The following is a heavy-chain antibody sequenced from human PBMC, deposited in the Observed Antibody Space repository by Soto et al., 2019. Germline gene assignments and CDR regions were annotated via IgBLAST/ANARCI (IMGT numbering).Heavy chain of an antibody. J-gene: IGHJ6*02. V-gene: IGHV3-21*01. CDR3: ARDDLTYGDNYYYYGMDV. D-gene: IGHD4-17*01. CDR1: GFTFSSYS. CDR2: ISSSISYI. Sequence: PGGSLRLSCAASGFTFSSYSMNWVRQAPGKGLEWVSSISSSISYIYYADSVKGRFTISRDNAKNSLYLQMNSLRAEDTAVYYCARDDLTYGDNYYYYGMDVWGQGTRVTVSS.